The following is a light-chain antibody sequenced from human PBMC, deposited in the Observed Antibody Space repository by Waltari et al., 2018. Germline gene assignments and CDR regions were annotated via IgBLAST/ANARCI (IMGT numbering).Light chain of an antibody. V-gene: IGKV2-28*01. CDR2: LGS. J-gene: IGKJ4*01. Sequence: DIVMTQSPLSLPVTPGEPASISCRSSQSLLHSNGNIYLDWYLQKPGQSPRLLIYLGSNRAAGVPDRFSGSGSGTDFTLKISRVEAEDVGVYDCMQTLQTPLTFGGGTKVEIK. CDR1: QSLLHSNGNIY. CDR3: MQTLQTPLT.